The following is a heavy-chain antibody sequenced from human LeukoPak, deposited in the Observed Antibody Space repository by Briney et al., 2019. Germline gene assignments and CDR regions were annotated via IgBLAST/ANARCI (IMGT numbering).Heavy chain of an antibody. J-gene: IGHJ4*02. V-gene: IGHV3-21*06. D-gene: IGHD3-22*01. CDR3: AMGYYDPSGFDS. CDR2: ISPSGRFI. Sequence: GGSLRLSCAASGFTFRTYNINWVRQAPGKGLEWVASISPSGRFIYYADSVRGRFTISRDNAKNSLFLQVTSLRVDDTAVYFYAMGYYDPSGFDSWGQGTMVTVSS. CDR1: GFTFRTYN.